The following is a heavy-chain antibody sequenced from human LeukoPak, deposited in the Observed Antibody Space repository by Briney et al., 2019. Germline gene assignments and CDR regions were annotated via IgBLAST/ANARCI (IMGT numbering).Heavy chain of an antibody. CDR1: GGSISSSSYY. CDR3: ARDAYYDSSPGY. D-gene: IGHD3-22*01. J-gene: IGHJ4*02. CDR2: IYYSGST. Sequence: SETLSLTCTVSGGSISSSSYYWGWIHQPPGKGLEWIGSIYYSGSTYYNPSLKSRVTISVDTSKNQFSLKLSSVTAADTAVYYCARDAYYDSSPGYWGQGTLVTVSS. V-gene: IGHV4-39*07.